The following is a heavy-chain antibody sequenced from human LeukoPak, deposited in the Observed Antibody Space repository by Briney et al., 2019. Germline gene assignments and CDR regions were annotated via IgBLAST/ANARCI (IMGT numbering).Heavy chain of an antibody. J-gene: IGHJ4*02. CDR1: EFTFNNYA. V-gene: IGHV3-23*01. Sequence: GGSLRLSCAASEFTFNNYAMSWVRQAPKKGLEWVSEISGSGGSTHYADSVKGRFIISRDNSKNTLYLQMNSLRAEDTAVYYCAKGESLWFGEYFDYWGQGTLVTVSS. CDR3: AKGESLWFGEYFDY. CDR2: ISGSGGST. D-gene: IGHD3-10*01.